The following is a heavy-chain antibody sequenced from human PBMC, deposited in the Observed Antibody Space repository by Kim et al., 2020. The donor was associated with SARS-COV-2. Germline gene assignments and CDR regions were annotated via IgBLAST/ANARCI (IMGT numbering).Heavy chain of an antibody. CDR3: ARSSLLDFDY. D-gene: IGHD2-15*01. Sequence: GGTNYAQRFQGRVTMTRDTSISPVYLGMTRLRSDDTAVYYCARSSLLDFDYWGQGTLVTVSS. CDR2: GGT. J-gene: IGHJ4*02. V-gene: IGHV1-2*02.